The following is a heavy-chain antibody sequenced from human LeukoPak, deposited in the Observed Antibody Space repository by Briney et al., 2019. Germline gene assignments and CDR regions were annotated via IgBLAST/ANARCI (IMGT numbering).Heavy chain of an antibody. CDR3: ASGYGRARASDY. J-gene: IGHJ4*02. CDR2: ISGSGGST. CDR1: GFTFSSHA. D-gene: IGHD1-26*01. Sequence: GGSLRLSCAASGFTFSSHAMSWVRQAPGKGLEWVSAISGSGGSTYYADSVKGRFTISRDKSKNTLYLQMNSLRAEDTAVYYCASGYGRARASDYWGQGTLVTVSS. V-gene: IGHV3-23*01.